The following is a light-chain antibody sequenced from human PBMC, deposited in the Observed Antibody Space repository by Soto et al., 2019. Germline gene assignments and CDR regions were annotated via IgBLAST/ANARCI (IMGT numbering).Light chain of an antibody. CDR2: CAS. V-gene: IGKV3-20*01. CDR3: QQDGSAPT. J-gene: IGKJ1*01. Sequence: EIVLTQSPGTLSLSPGERATLSCRASRSCSTTYLAWYQQRPGKAPGLLIYCASFLATGIPDRFSGSGSGTDFTLTLSRLEPEDFALYYCQQDGSAPTFGQGTKVEIK. CDR1: RSCSTTY.